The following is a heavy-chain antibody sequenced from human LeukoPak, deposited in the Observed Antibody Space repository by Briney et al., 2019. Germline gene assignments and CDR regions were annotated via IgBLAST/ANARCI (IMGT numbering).Heavy chain of an antibody. J-gene: IGHJ4*02. CDR2: IWYNGNT. V-gene: IGHV3-33*01. Sequence: GGSLRLSCAASGFTFSTYGMHWVRQAPGKGLEWVSDIWYNGNTYYADSVKGRFTISRDNSKSTLYLQMNSLRAEDTAVYYCAREEVVDGTSGINNCGQGTLVIVSS. CDR1: GFTFSTYG. D-gene: IGHD4-23*01. CDR3: AREEVVDGTSGINN.